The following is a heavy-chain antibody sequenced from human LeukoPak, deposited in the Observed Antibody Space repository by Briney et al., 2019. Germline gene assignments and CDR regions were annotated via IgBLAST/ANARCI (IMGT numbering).Heavy chain of an antibody. CDR2: IYYSGST. V-gene: IGHV4-59*08. CDR3: ARLGYCSGGSCYPEYSFDY. CDR1: GGSISSYY. D-gene: IGHD2-15*01. Sequence: SETLSLTCTVSGGSISSYYWSWIRQPPGKGLEWSGHIYYSGSTNYNPSLKSRVTISVDTSKNQFSLKLSSVTAADTAVYYCARLGYCSGGSCYPEYSFDYWGQGTLVTVSS. J-gene: IGHJ4*02.